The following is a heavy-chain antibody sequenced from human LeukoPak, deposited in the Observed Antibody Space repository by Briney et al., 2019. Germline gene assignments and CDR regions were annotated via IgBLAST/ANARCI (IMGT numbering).Heavy chain of an antibody. CDR3: ARDDHWKEPI. V-gene: IGHV3-21*01. CDR2: ISSSSSYI. J-gene: IGHJ3*02. D-gene: IGHD1-1*01. Sequence: GGSLRLSCAASGFTFSDYYMSWVRQAPGKGLEWVSSISSSSSYIYYADSVKGRFTISRDNAKNSLYLQMNSLRAEDTAVYYCARDDHWKEPIWGQGTMVTVSS. CDR1: GFTFSDYY.